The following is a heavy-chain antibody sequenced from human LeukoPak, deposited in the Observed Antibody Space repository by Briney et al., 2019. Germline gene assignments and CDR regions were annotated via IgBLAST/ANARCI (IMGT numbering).Heavy chain of an antibody. Sequence: ETLSLTCTVSGGSISSSSYYWGWIRQPPGKGLEWIGSIYYSGSTYYNPSLKSRVTISVDTSKNQFSLKLSSVTAANTAVYYCARQRYCSSTSCYRNAEYFQHWGQGTLVTVSS. J-gene: IGHJ1*01. CDR2: IYYSGST. V-gene: IGHV4-39*01. CDR3: ARQRYCSSTSCYRNAEYFQH. CDR1: GGSISSSSYY. D-gene: IGHD2-2*02.